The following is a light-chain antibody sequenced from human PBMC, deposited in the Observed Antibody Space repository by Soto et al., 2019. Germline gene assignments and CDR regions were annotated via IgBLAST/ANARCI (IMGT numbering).Light chain of an antibody. CDR1: STDIGAYNY. CDR3: NSYTTISNRV. J-gene: IGLJ1*01. Sequence: QSVLTQPASVSGSPGQSITISCTGTSTDIGAYNYVSWYQQHPGKAPKLLIYEVTNWPSGVSNRFSGSKSGNTASLTISGLQAEDEANYYCNSYTTISNRVFGNGTKVTVL. CDR2: EVT. V-gene: IGLV2-14*01.